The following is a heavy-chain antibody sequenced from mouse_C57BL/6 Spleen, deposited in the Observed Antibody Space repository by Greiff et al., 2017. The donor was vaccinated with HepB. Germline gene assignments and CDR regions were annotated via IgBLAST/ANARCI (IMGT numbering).Heavy chain of an antibody. CDR3: AREDITTVVAPWDYFDY. J-gene: IGHJ2*01. Sequence: QVQLQQSGAELVRPGASVKLSCKASGYTFTDYYINWVKQRPGQGLEWIARIYPGSGNTYYNEKFKGKATLTAEKSSSTAYMQLSSLTSEDSAVYFCAREDITTVVAPWDYFDYWGQGTTLTVSS. CDR2: IYPGSGNT. D-gene: IGHD1-1*01. V-gene: IGHV1-76*01. CDR1: GYTFTDYY.